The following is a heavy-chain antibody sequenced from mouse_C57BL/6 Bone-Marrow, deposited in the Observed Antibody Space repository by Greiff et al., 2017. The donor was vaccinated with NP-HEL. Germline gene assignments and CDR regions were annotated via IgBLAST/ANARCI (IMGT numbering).Heavy chain of an antibody. CDR2: IYPGSGST. Sequence: QVQLQQPGAELVKPGASVKMSCKASGYTFTSYWITWVKQRPGQGLEWIGDIYPGSGSTNYNEKFKSKATLTVDTSSSTAYMQLSSLTSEDSAVYYCARRQLRLLYFDYWGQGTTLTVSS. V-gene: IGHV1-55*01. CDR1: GYTFTSYW. D-gene: IGHD3-2*02. J-gene: IGHJ2*01. CDR3: ARRQLRLLYFDY.